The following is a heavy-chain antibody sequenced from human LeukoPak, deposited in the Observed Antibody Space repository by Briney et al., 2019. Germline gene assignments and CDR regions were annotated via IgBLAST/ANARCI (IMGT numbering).Heavy chain of an antibody. CDR3: ARGPRNDP. CDR2: VHPNSGNT. Sequence: ASVKVSCKTSGYPFTTYEINWVRQAAGQGLEWMGWVHPNSGNTAYAQKFQGRVTMTRNTSISTPYMELSSLRSDDTAVYFCARGPRNDPWGQGTLVTVSS. D-gene: IGHD1-14*01. V-gene: IGHV1-8*01. CDR1: GYPFTTYE. J-gene: IGHJ5*02.